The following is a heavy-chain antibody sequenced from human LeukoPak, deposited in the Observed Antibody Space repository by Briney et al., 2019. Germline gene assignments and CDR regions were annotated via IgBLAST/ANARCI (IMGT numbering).Heavy chain of an antibody. D-gene: IGHD6-13*01. V-gene: IGHV3-21*01. CDR3: ARDSGSIAAAGYFDY. CDR1: GFTFSSYS. J-gene: IGHJ4*02. Sequence: PGGSLRLSCAASGFTFSSYSMNWVRQAPGKGLEWVSSISSSSSYIYYADSVKGRLTISRDNAKNSLYLQMNSLRAEDTAVYYCARDSGSIAAAGYFDYWGQGTLVTVSS. CDR2: ISSSSSYI.